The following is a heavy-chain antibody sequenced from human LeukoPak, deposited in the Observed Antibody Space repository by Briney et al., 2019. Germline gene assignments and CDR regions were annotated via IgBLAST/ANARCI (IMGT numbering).Heavy chain of an antibody. CDR2: MSFSGSA. CDR1: GVSMNNNY. J-gene: IGHJ5*02. V-gene: IGHV4-4*09. Sequence: SETLSLTCAVSGVSMNNNYWAWIRQSPGGKLEWIGYMSFSGSATYNPSLNSRVSISVDSSKNQFSLDLTSLTVADTAVYYCARGDDLLTGSYDWFNPWGQGTLVIVSS. D-gene: IGHD3-9*01. CDR3: ARGDDLLTGSYDWFNP.